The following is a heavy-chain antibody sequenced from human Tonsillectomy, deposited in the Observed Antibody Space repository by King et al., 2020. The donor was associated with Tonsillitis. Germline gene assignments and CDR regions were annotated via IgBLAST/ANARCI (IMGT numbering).Heavy chain of an antibody. D-gene: IGHD1-1*01. CDR3: ARMGANWSETKHALDF. J-gene: IGHJ4*02. CDR1: GYSFTGYY. CDR2: INPNSGDT. V-gene: IGHV1-2*02. Sequence: VQLVESGAEVKKPGASVKVSCKASGYSFTGYYIHWVRQAPGQGLEWMGWINPNSGDTNSAQKFQGRVTMTRDTSITTAYMELSSLRSDDTAVYYCARMGANWSETKHALDFWGQGTLVTVSS.